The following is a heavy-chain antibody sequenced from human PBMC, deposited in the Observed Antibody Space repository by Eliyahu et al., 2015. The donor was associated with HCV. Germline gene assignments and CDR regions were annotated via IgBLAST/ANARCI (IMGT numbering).Heavy chain of an antibody. CDR1: GGSISXXY. J-gene: IGHJ5*02. V-gene: IGHV4-59*01. CDR3: ASGGGGIAVAGTGGWFDP. Sequence: QVQLQESGPGLVKPSETLSLTCTXXGGSISXXYWSXXRQPPGKGLEWVGDIHYSGSTHYHPSLKSRVTVSVDTSRNQFSLKLSSVTAADTAVYYCASGGGGIAVAGTGGWFDPWGQGTLVTVSS. CDR2: IHYSGST. D-gene: IGHD6-19*01.